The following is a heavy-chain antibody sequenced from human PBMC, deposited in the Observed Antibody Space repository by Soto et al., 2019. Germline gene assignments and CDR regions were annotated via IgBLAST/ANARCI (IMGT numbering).Heavy chain of an antibody. Sequence: QVLLVESGGGVVQPGRSLRLSCAASGFTFSNYGMHWVRQAPGKGLEWVAIISYDGSKKYYEDSMKGRFTISRDNSKNTLYLQMNSLRAEDTAVYYCAKASGWYADYWGQGILVTVSS. D-gene: IGHD6-19*01. V-gene: IGHV3-30*18. CDR2: ISYDGSKK. CDR3: AKASGWYADY. J-gene: IGHJ4*02. CDR1: GFTFSNYG.